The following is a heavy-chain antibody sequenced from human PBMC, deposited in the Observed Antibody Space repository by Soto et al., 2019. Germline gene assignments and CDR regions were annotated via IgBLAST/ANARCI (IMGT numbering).Heavy chain of an antibody. V-gene: IGHV1-3*01. D-gene: IGHD3-10*01. CDR2: INAGNGNT. Sequence: ASVKVSCKASGYTFTSYAMHWVRQAPGQRLEWMGWINAGNGNTKYSQKFQGRVTITRDTSASTAYMELSSLRSEDTAVYYCARGGRLWFGELLFLPDYWGQGTLVTVSS. CDR1: GYTFTSYA. J-gene: IGHJ4*02. CDR3: ARGGRLWFGELLFLPDY.